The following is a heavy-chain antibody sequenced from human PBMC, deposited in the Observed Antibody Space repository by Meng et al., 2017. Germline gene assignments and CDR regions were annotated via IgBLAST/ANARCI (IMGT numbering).Heavy chain of an antibody. J-gene: IGHJ4*02. CDR1: GYTFTSYG. V-gene: IGHV1-18*01. D-gene: IGHD3-9*01. CDR2: ISAYNGNT. CDR3: ARDNEGDFDWLLSFDY. Sequence: QVQVVHLGAGVKKPGASVKVSCKASGYTFTSYGISWVGQAPGQGLEWMGWISAYNGNTNYAQKLQGRVTMTTDTSTSTAYMELRSLRSDDTAVYYCARDNEGDFDWLLSFDYWGQGTLVTVSS.